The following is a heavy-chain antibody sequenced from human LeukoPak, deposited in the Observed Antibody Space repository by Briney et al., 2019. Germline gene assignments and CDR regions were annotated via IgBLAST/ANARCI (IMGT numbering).Heavy chain of an antibody. CDR1: GGSISSYY. J-gene: IGHJ3*02. V-gene: IGHV4-59*01. Sequence: PSETLSLTCTVSGGSISSYYWSWIRQPPGKGLEWIGYIYYSGSTNYNPSLKSRVTISVDTSKNQFSLKLSSVTAADTAVYYCAGESRFPDSFDICGQGTMVTVSS. CDR2: IYYSGST. CDR3: AGESRFPDSFDI.